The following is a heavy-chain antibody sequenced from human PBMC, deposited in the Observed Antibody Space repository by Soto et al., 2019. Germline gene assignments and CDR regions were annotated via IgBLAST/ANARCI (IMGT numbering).Heavy chain of an antibody. Sequence: QVQLVQSGAEVKKPGSSVKVSCKASGGTFSSYAISWVRQAPGQGLEWMGGIIPIFGTANYAQKFQGRVTITADESTSTASMELSSPTPEDTAVYYCAGPPELTRIYYYYGMDVWGQGTTVTVSS. CDR2: IIPIFGTA. CDR3: AGPPELTRIYYYYGMDV. D-gene: IGHD1-7*01. CDR1: GGTFSSYA. V-gene: IGHV1-69*12. J-gene: IGHJ6*02.